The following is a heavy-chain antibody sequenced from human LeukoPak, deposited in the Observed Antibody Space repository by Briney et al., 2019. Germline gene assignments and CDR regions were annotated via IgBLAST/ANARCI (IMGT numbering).Heavy chain of an antibody. D-gene: IGHD3-16*02. Sequence: SETLSLTCGVSGGSMRSSSYYWGWIRQSPGKGLEWIAIIYYNGITHYNPSLKSRVTISIDTSKNQFSLKLSSMTVADTAVYYCARIYLWGSDHPIDYWGQGTLVTVSS. V-gene: IGHV4-39*01. CDR2: IYYNGIT. CDR1: GGSMRSSSYY. CDR3: ARIYLWGSDHPIDY. J-gene: IGHJ4*02.